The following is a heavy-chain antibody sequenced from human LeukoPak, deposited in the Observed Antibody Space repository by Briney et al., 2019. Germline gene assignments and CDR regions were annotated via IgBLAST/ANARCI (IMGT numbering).Heavy chain of an antibody. CDR2: IAYDGINK. J-gene: IGHJ6*02. D-gene: IGHD2-15*01. Sequence: GRSLRLSCAASGFIFSSHGMHWVRQAPGKGLESVAIIAYDGINKYYADSVKGRFTISRDNSKNTLYLQTNSVRPEDTAVYYCARGHCSGGSCYVSVSPMDVWGQGTTVTVSS. V-gene: IGHV3-30*03. CDR1: GFIFSSHG. CDR3: ARGHCSGGSCYVSVSPMDV.